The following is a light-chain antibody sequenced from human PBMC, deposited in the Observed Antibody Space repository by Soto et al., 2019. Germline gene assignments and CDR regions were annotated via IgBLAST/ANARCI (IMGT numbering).Light chain of an antibody. J-gene: IGLJ2*01. Sequence: QAVVTQPASVSGSPGQSITISCTGTSSDVGGYNYVSWHQQHPGKAPKLMIYEVSNRPSGVSNRFSGSKSGNTASLTISGLQAEDEADYYCSSYTSSSTLGVFGGGTKVTVL. CDR2: EVS. CDR1: SSDVGGYNY. V-gene: IGLV2-14*01. CDR3: SSYTSSSTLGV.